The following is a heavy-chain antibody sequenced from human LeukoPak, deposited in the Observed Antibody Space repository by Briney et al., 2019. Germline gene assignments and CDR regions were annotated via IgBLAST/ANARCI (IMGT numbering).Heavy chain of an antibody. V-gene: IGHV3-23*01. CDR3: ARMRGYSGNSYPNFDY. Sequence: TGETLTLTCAASGFTFSSCAMSWVRQPPGKGLELVSTITGGGGTTYYADSVKCRFTISRDTSKNTLFLKMNSLRVEDTAVYYCARMRGYSGNSYPNFDYWGQGTLVTVSS. CDR2: ITGGGGTT. CDR1: GFTFSSCA. J-gene: IGHJ4*02. D-gene: IGHD1-26*01.